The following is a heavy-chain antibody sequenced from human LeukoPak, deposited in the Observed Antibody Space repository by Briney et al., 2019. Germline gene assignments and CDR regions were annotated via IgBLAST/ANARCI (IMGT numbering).Heavy chain of an antibody. CDR3: ARHPPEGDAGY. J-gene: IGHJ4*02. CDR2: IYYSGST. CDR1: GFTFSDYY. D-gene: IGHD2-21*01. Sequence: GSLRLSCAASGFTFSDYYMSWIRQPPGKGLEWIGSIYYSGSTYYNPSLKSRVTISVDTSKNQFSLKLSSVTAADTAVYYCARHPPEGDAGYWGQGTLVTASS. V-gene: IGHV4-39*01.